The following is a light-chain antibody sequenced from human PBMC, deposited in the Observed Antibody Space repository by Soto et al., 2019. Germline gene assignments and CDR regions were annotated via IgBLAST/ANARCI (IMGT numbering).Light chain of an antibody. Sequence: DIVMTQSPDSLTVSLGERATINCKSSQSVLYSSNNKNYLAWYQQKPGQPPKLLLYWASTRESGVPDRFSGSGSGTDFTLTITCLQPEDVAVYYCHQYYRTPWTFGQGTKVEIK. J-gene: IGKJ1*01. CDR2: WAS. CDR1: QSVLYSSNNKNY. V-gene: IGKV4-1*01. CDR3: HQYYRTPWT.